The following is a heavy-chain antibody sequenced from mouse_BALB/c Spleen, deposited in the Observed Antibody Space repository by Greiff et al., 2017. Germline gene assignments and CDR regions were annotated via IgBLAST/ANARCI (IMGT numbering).Heavy chain of an antibody. CDR3: ARDPAFSDYFDY. Sequence: QVQLKESGPGLVAPSQSLSITCTVSGFSLTSYGVHWVRQPPGKGLEWLGVIWAGGSTNYNSALMSRLSISKDNSKSQVFLKMNSLQTDDTAMYYCARDPAFSDYFDYWGQGTTLTVSS. D-gene: IGHD1-3*01. CDR1: GFSLTSYG. V-gene: IGHV2-9*02. CDR2: IWAGGST. J-gene: IGHJ2*01.